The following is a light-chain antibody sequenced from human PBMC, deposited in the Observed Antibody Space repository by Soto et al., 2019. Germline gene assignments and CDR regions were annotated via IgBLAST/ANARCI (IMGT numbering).Light chain of an antibody. CDR1: QSFSTW. CDR3: QQYNSYSGT. V-gene: IGKV1-5*01. J-gene: IGKJ1*01. CDR2: DAS. Sequence: IQMTHSPSTLSASVGDRVTITCRASQSFSTWLAWYQQKPGKAPNLLIYDASSLESGVPSRFSGSGYGTEFTLTISSLQPDDFATYYCQQYNSYSGTFGQGTKVDIK.